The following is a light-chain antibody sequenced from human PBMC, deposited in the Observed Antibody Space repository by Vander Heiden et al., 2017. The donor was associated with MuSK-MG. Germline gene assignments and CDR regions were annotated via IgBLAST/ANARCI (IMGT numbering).Light chain of an antibody. V-gene: IGKV1-33*01. J-gene: IGKJ3*01. Sequence: DIQMTQSPSSLSASVGDRVTITCQASQDISNYLNWYQQKPGKAPKLLIYDASNLETGVPSRFSGSGYGTDFTFTISSRQPEDIATYYCQQYDNLPPGTFGPGTKVDIK. CDR2: DAS. CDR1: QDISNY. CDR3: QQYDNLPPGT.